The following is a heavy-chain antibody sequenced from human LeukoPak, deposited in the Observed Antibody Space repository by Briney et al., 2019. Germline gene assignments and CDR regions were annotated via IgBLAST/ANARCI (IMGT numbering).Heavy chain of an antibody. CDR1: GFIFSRDS. J-gene: IGHJ4*02. D-gene: IGHD3-22*01. V-gene: IGHV3-48*01. CDR2: INGGGSPI. CDR3: AKDRISYYYDSSGYHDY. Sequence: SGGSLRLSCAASGFIFSRDSMNWVRQAPGKGLEWVAYINGGGSPIYYADSVRGRFTISRDNVKNTLYLQMNSLRAEDTAVYYCAKDRISYYYDSSGYHDYWGQGTLVTVSS.